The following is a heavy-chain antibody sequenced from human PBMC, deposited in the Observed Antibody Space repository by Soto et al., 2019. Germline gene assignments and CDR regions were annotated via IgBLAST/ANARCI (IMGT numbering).Heavy chain of an antibody. D-gene: IGHD6-6*01. V-gene: IGHV5-51*01. J-gene: IGHJ6*02. CDR1: GYSFASYR. CDR3: ARTRSFTLGFYYDGMDV. CDR2: IYPGDSDT. Sequence: GESLKISCQGSGYSFASYRIGRVRQMPGKDLEWMGIIYPGDSDTRYSPSFQGQVTISADKSLRTAYLQWTSLKASDTALYYCARTRSFTLGFYYDGMDVWGQGTTVTVSS.